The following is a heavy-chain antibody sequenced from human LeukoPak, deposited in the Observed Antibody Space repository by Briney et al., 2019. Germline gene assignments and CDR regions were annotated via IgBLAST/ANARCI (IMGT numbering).Heavy chain of an antibody. Sequence: GGSLRLSCAASGFTFSSYSMNWVRQAPGKGLEWVSSISSSSSYIYYVDSVKGRFTISRDNSKNTLYLQMNSLRAEDTAVYYCAKDSTAIPVDYWGQGTLVTVSS. J-gene: IGHJ4*02. V-gene: IGHV3-21*04. CDR1: GFTFSSYS. D-gene: IGHD2-21*02. CDR2: ISSSSSYI. CDR3: AKDSTAIPVDY.